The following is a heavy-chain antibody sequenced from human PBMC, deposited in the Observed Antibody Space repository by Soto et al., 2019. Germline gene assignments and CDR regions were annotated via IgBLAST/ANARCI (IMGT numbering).Heavy chain of an antibody. Sequence: GGSLRLSCAASGFTFSSYWMSWVRQAPGKGLEGVASIIYSGSSKYYADSVKGRFTISRHNSKNTLYLQMNSLRAEDTAVYYCARALGYCSSTSCFKAFDIWGQGTMVTVSS. D-gene: IGHD2-2*01. CDR3: ARALGYCSSTSCFKAFDI. V-gene: IGHV3-53*04. CDR2: IYSGSSK. CDR1: GFTFSSYW. J-gene: IGHJ3*02.